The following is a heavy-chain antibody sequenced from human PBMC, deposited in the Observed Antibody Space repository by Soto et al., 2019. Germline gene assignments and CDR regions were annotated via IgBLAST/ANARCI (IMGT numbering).Heavy chain of an antibody. CDR1: GFTFSSYG. CDR3: ARVPRGGIAAAGTNPYGMDV. J-gene: IGHJ6*02. V-gene: IGHV3-33*01. Sequence: PGGSLRLSCAASGFTFSSYGMHWVRQAPGKGLEWVAVIWYDGSNKYYADSVKGRFTISRDNSKNTLYLQMNSLRAEDTAVYYCARVPRGGIAAAGTNPYGMDVWDQGTTVTVSS. D-gene: IGHD6-13*01. CDR2: IWYDGSNK.